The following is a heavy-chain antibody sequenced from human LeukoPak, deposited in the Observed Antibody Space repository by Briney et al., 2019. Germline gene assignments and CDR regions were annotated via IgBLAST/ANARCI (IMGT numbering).Heavy chain of an antibody. CDR2: IYYSGTT. CDR3: ARHEWGITNAFDI. D-gene: IGHD1-14*01. Sequence: PSETLSLTCTVSGGSISSSSYYWGWIRQPPGKGLKWIGSIYYSGTTYYNPSLKSRVTISVDTSKKQFSLKLRSVTAADTAVYYCARHEWGITNAFDIWGQGTMVTVSS. V-gene: IGHV4-39*01. CDR1: GGSISSSSYY. J-gene: IGHJ3*02.